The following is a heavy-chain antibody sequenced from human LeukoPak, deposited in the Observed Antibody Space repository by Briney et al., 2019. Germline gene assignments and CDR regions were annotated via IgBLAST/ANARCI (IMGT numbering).Heavy chain of an antibody. V-gene: IGHV1-2*02. CDR2: INPNSGGT. CDR3: ARDTSAKLAGSNP. Sequence: GASVKVSCKASGYTFTGYYMHWVRQAPGQGLEWMGWINPNSGGTNYAQKFQGRVTMTRDTSISTAYMELSRLRSDDTAVYYCARDTSAKLAGSNPWGQGTLVTVSS. D-gene: IGHD6-19*01. J-gene: IGHJ5*02. CDR1: GYTFTGYY.